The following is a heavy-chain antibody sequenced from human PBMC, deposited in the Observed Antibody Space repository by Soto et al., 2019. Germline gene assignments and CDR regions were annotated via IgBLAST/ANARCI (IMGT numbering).Heavy chain of an antibody. CDR1: GFTFSSYA. Sequence: EVQLLESGGGLVQPGGSLRLSCAASGFTFSSYAMSWVGQAPGKGLEWISAVSGSGGSTYYADSVKGRLTISRDNSKDTMYLQMNNLRAEDTAVYYCAKPQDYNGNDYWGQGTLVTVSS. J-gene: IGHJ4*02. V-gene: IGHV3-23*01. D-gene: IGHD1-20*01. CDR3: AKPQDYNGNDY. CDR2: VSGSGGST.